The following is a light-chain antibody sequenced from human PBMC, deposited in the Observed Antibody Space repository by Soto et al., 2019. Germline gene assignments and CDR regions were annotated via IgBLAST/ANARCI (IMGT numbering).Light chain of an antibody. Sequence: QSVLTQPASVSGSPGQSITIPCTGTASDIGRYDYVSWYQHHPGKGPKFIIFEVSNRPSGVSNRFSGSKSGNTASLTISGLQAEDEADYYCRSYTNSSPPFVFGPGPKLTVL. CDR1: ASDIGRYDY. CDR2: EVS. J-gene: IGLJ1*01. V-gene: IGLV2-14*01. CDR3: RSYTNSSPPFV.